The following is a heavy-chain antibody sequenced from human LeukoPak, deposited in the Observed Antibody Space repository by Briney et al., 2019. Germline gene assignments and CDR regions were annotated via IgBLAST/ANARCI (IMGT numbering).Heavy chain of an antibody. Sequence: GGSLRLSCAASEFTFSSYGMSWVRQAPGKGLEWVSSISGSGGSTQYADSVQGRFAISRDNSKNTLYLQMNSLRAEDTAVYYCARGPMVRGVPYYYGMDVWGQGTTVTVSS. CDR3: ARGPMVRGVPYYYGMDV. D-gene: IGHD3-10*01. J-gene: IGHJ6*02. CDR2: ISGSGGST. CDR1: EFTFSSYG. V-gene: IGHV3-23*01.